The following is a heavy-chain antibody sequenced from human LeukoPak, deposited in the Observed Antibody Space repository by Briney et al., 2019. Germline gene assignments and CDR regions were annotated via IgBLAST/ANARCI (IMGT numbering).Heavy chain of an antibody. V-gene: IGHV4-39*07. CDR2: IYYSGST. Sequence: PSETLSLTCTVSGGSISSSSYYWGWIRQPPGKGLEWIGSIYYSGSTYYNPSLKSRVTISVDTSKNQFSLKLSSVTAADTAEYYCARRGDGYWNAFDIWGQGTMVTVSS. CDR1: GGSISSSSYY. D-gene: IGHD5-24*01. CDR3: ARRGDGYWNAFDI. J-gene: IGHJ3*02.